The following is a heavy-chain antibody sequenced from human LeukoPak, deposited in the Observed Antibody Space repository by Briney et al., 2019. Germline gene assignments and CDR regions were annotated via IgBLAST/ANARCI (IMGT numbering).Heavy chain of an antibody. CDR3: ARDRGSGWYYYYGMDV. Sequence: GGSLRLSCAASGFTFSSYGMHWVRQAPGKGLEWVAVIWYDGSNKYYADSVKGRFTISRDNAKNSLYLQMNSLRAEDTALYHCARDRGSGWYYYYGMDVWGQGTTVTVSS. D-gene: IGHD6-19*01. CDR1: GFTFSSYG. CDR2: IWYDGSNK. J-gene: IGHJ6*02. V-gene: IGHV3-33*01.